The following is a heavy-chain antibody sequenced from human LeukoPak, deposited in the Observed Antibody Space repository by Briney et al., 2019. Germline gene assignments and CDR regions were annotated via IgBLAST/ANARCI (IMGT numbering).Heavy chain of an antibody. CDR3: AKPARTDYADY. Sequence: GGSLRLSCAASGFTFTSYAISWVRQAPGKGLEWVSSVSGSAGSTYYADSVKGRFTISRDNSKNTLYLQMNSLRAEDTAVYFCAKPARTDYADYWGQGTLVTVAS. CDR2: VSGSAGST. CDR1: GFTFTSYA. D-gene: IGHD1-14*01. J-gene: IGHJ4*02. V-gene: IGHV3-23*01.